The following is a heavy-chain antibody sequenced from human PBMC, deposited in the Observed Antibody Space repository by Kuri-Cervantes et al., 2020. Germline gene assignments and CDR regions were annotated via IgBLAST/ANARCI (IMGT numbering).Heavy chain of an antibody. Sequence: GSLRLSCTVSSYSITSSYYWGWIRQSPGKGLEWIGSIYHNGRTYYNPSLRSRVTVSVDTSKNQFSLKLNSVTAADTAIYYCASVTGTGFPDYWGRGARVTVSS. CDR3: ASVTGTGFPDY. J-gene: IGHJ4*02. CDR2: IYHNGRT. V-gene: IGHV4-38-2*02. CDR1: SYSITSSYY. D-gene: IGHD2-8*02.